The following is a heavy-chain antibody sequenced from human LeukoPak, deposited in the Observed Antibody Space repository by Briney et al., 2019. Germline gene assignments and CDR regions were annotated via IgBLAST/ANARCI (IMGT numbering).Heavy chain of an antibody. CDR2: IDPGDSFT. Sequence: KPGESLKISCKGSGYSFSSYWISWARQMPGKGLEWMGRIDPGDSFTKYRPSLEGHVTISADKSLSTVYLQWSSLKASDTAIYYCARDGGGVSSWVSHWGQGTLVTVSS. V-gene: IGHV5-10-1*01. CDR1: GYSFSSYW. J-gene: IGHJ4*02. CDR3: ARDGGGVSSWVSH. D-gene: IGHD2-8*02.